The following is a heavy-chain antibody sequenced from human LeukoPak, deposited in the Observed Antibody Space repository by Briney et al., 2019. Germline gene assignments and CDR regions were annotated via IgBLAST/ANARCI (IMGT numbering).Heavy chain of an antibody. CDR1: GFTFDSYA. Sequence: GGSLRLSCAASGFTFDSYAMNWVRQAPGKGLEWVSYISAGGRTTFYADSVTGRFTISRDNAKNSLYLQMSSLRVEDTAVYYCASWAGNTQSDSWSGPFDYWGQGSLVTVSS. CDR3: ASWAGNTQSDSWSGPFDY. V-gene: IGHV3-48*04. D-gene: IGHD3-3*01. CDR2: ISAGGRTT. J-gene: IGHJ4*02.